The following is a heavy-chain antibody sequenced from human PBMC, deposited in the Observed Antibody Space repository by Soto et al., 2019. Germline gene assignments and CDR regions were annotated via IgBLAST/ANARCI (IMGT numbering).Heavy chain of an antibody. CDR1: GGSMSNYY. CDR3: ARTNVGADMVTDS. Sequence: PSETLSLTCTVSGGSMSNYYWGWIRQPPGKGLEWIGYIHYSGSTNYNPSLKSRVTISVDTSKNQFSLNLSSVTAADTAVYYCARTNVGADMVTDSWGQGTLVTVSS. D-gene: IGHD5-18*01. V-gene: IGHV4-59*01. J-gene: IGHJ4*02. CDR2: IHYSGST.